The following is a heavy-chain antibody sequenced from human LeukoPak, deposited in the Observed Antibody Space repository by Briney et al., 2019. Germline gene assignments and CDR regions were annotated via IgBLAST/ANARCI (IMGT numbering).Heavy chain of an antibody. D-gene: IGHD2-21*02. CDR1: GGSVSSGSYY. CDR2: IYYSGST. V-gene: IGHV4-61*01. J-gene: IGHJ4*02. CDR3: ARVVVTAMVYYFDF. Sequence: PSETLSLTCTVPGGSVSSGSYYWSWIRQPPGKGLEWIGYIYYSGSTNYNPSLKSRVTISVDTSKNQFSLKLSSVTAADTAAYYCARVVVTAMVYYFDFWGQGTLVTVSS.